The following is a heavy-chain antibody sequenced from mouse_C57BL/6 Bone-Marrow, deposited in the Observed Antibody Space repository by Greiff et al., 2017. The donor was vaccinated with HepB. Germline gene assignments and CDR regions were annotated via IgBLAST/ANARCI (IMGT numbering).Heavy chain of an antibody. D-gene: IGHD2-3*01. J-gene: IGHJ1*03. Sequence: QVQLQQPGAELVKPGASVKMSCKASGYTFTSYWITWVKQRPGQGLEWIGDIYPGSGSTNYNEKFKSKATPTVDTSSSTAYMQLSSLTSEDSAVYYCATDGYYLWYFDVWGTGTTVTVSS. CDR1: GYTFTSYW. CDR3: ATDGYYLWYFDV. CDR2: IYPGSGST. V-gene: IGHV1-55*01.